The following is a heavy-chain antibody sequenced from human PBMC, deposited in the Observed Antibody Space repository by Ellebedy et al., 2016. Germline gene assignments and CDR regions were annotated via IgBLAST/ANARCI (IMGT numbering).Heavy chain of an antibody. V-gene: IGHV3-30*03. CDR2: ISFDGRKK. J-gene: IGHJ4*02. D-gene: IGHD3-10*01. Sequence: GESLKISXAASGFTFRNYGMHWVRQAPGKGLEWVAVISFDGRKKFYAESVKGRFTISRDNSKNTLFLQMNSLRLEDTAVYYCARVEPITLTYFDSWGQGTLVTVSS. CDR3: ARVEPITLTYFDS. CDR1: GFTFRNYG.